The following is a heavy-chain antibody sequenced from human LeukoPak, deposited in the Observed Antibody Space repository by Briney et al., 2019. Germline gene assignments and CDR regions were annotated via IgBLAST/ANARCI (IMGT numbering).Heavy chain of an antibody. CDR3: ARGSEAARPHY. D-gene: IGHD6-6*01. V-gene: IGHV4-38-2*02. Sequence: SETLSLTCTVSGYSISSGYYWGWIRQPPGKGLEWIGSIYHSGSTYYNPSLKSRVTISVDTSKNQFSLKLSSVTAADTAVYYCARGSEAARPHYWGQGTLVTVSS. CDR1: GYSISSGYY. J-gene: IGHJ4*02. CDR2: IYHSGST.